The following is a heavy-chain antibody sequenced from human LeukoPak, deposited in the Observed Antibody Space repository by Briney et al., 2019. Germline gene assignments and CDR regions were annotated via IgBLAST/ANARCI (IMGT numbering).Heavy chain of an antibody. CDR1: GFTFNTYG. J-gene: IGHJ4*02. V-gene: IGHV3-30*02. CDR2: IRNDGTIK. CDR3: AKTGSSSWGYFDY. D-gene: IGHD6-13*01. Sequence: GGSLRFSCAASGFTFNTYGIHWVRQAPGKGLEWVAFIRNDGTIKYYADSVKGRFTISRDNSKSTLYLQMNSLRAEDTAAYYCAKTGSSSWGYFDYWGQGTLVTVSS.